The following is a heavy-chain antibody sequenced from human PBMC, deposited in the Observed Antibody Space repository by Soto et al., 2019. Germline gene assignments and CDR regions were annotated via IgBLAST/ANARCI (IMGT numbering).Heavy chain of an antibody. CDR1: GFTFRSYG. CDR2: ISYDGSNT. D-gene: IGHD3-22*01. CDR3: AKDYGSLTLISDY. V-gene: IGHV3-30*18. Sequence: QVQLVESGGGVVQPGRCLRLSCAASGFTFRSYGMPWVRQAPGKGLEWVAVISYDGSNTDYADSVKGRFTISRDNSESTLYLEMNSLRAEDTAVYYCAKDYGSLTLISDYWGQGTLVTVSS. J-gene: IGHJ4*02.